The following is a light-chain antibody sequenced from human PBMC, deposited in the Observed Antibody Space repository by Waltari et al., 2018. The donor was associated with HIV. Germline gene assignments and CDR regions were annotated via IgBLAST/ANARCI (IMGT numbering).Light chain of an antibody. CDR3: QQDDLRPPLT. CDR1: HDINKY. J-gene: IGKJ4*01. CDR2: DAS. Sequence: IHVTHSPSSLSASVGVRVPIPCQANHDINKYLKWYQQKPEKAPKLLIYDASNMETGVPSRFRGSGAGTDFTCNISRLQCEDFATYYCQQDDLRPPLTVGGGTRVDIK. V-gene: IGKV1-33*01.